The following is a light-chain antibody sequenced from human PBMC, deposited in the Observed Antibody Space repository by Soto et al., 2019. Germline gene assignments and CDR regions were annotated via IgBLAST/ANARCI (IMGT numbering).Light chain of an antibody. CDR1: SSDIGSSY. V-gene: IGLV1-47*01. Sequence: QSVLTQPPSASGTPGQRVTISCSGSSSDIGSSYVYWYHQFPGTAPELLIYRNDQRPSGVPDRFSASKSGTSASLAINGLRSEDEADYYCAAWHGSLSGWVFGGGTKLTVL. CDR2: RND. CDR3: AAWHGSLSGWV. J-gene: IGLJ3*02.